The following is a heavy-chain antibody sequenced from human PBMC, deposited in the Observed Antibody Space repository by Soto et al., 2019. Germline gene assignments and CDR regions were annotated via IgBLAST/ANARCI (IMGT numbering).Heavy chain of an antibody. Sequence: QVQLVQSGAEVKKPGSSVKVSCKASGGTFSSYAISWVRQAPGQGLEWMGGIIPIFGTANYAQKFQGRVTITADESTSTGYMELSSLRSEDTAVYYCARDLLEYNWRGDGMDVWGQGTTVTVSS. CDR3: ARDLLEYNWRGDGMDV. J-gene: IGHJ6*02. D-gene: IGHD1-20*01. CDR1: GGTFSSYA. CDR2: IIPIFGTA. V-gene: IGHV1-69*01.